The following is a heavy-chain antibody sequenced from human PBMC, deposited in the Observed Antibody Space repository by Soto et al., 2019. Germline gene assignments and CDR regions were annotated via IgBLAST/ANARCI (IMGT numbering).Heavy chain of an antibody. CDR3: ARESRYCSGGSCYFLPGIDY. CDR1: GGTFSSYA. D-gene: IGHD2-15*01. CDR2: IIPIFGTA. V-gene: IGHV1-69*12. J-gene: IGHJ4*02. Sequence: QVQLVQSGAEVKKPGSSVKVSCKASGGTFSSYAISWVRQAPGQGLEWMGGIIPIFGTANYGQKFQGRVKFTADESTITADMALSSLRSEDTAVYYCARESRYCSGGSCYFLPGIDYWGQGTLVTVSS.